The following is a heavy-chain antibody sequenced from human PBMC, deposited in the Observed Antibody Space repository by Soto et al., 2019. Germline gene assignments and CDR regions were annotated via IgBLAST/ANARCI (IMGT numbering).Heavy chain of an antibody. Sequence: SETLSLTCTVSGGSINSGDYYWSWIRQPPGKGLEWIGYVYYSGSTYYNPSLKSRVTISIDKSKNQFSLKLTSGTAADTAVYYCARAPNDSSGYFDRVLYFDYCGQGTLVTVSS. V-gene: IGHV4-30-4*01. CDR3: ARAPNDSSGYFDRVLYFDY. J-gene: IGHJ4*02. CDR2: VYYSGST. CDR1: GGSINSGDYY. D-gene: IGHD3-22*01.